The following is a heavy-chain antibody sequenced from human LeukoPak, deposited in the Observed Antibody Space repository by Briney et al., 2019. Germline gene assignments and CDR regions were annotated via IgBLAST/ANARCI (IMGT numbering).Heavy chain of an antibody. CDR3: AKSYCGGDCRDY. CDR2: IRYDGSNK. V-gene: IGHV3-30*02. CDR1: GFTFSSYG. Sequence: GGCLTLSCVASGFTFSSYGMHWVRQAHGRGLEWVAFIRYDGSNKYYAGSVKGRFTISRDNSKNTLYLQMNRLRAEDTAVYYFAKSYCGGDCRDYWGQGTLVTVSS. D-gene: IGHD2-21*02. J-gene: IGHJ4*02.